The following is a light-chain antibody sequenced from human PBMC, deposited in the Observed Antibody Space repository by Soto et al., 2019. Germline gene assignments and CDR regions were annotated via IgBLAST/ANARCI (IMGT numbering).Light chain of an antibody. J-gene: IGKJ1*01. CDR1: QSVSSD. CDR2: SAS. V-gene: IGKV3-15*01. Sequence: EIVLTQSPGTLSLSPGERATLSCRASQSVSSDLAWYHQKPGQAPRLLIYSASTRATGIPARFSGSGSGTEFTLTINSLQSEDFAVYYCQQYNNWPRTFGQETKVEIK. CDR3: QQYNNWPRT.